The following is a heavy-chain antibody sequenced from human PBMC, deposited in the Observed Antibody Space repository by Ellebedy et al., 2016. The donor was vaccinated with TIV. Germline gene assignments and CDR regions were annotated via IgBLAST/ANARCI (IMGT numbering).Heavy chain of an antibody. V-gene: IGHV3-30*04. CDR2: ISYDGRKE. CDR1: GFTFSTYP. CDR3: GRAMDV. J-gene: IGHJ6*04. Sequence: GGSLRLXCAASGFTFSTYPMHWVRQAPGKGLEWVALISYDGRKEYYADSVKGRFSISRDNSKNTLYLQMNSLRAEDTAVYYCGRAMDVWGKGTTVTVSS.